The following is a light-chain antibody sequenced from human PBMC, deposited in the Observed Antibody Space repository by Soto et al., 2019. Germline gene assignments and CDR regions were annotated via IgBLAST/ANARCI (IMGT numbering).Light chain of an antibody. V-gene: IGLV2-14*03. CDR1: SSDVGGYNY. J-gene: IGLJ1*01. CDR3: TSYTISSTLA. Sequence: QSALTQPASVSGSPGQSITISCTGTSSDVGGYNYVSWYQQHPVKAPKLMIYDVSNRPSGVSNRFSGSKSGNTASLTISGLQAEDEADYYCTSYTISSTLAFGTGTKLTVL. CDR2: DVS.